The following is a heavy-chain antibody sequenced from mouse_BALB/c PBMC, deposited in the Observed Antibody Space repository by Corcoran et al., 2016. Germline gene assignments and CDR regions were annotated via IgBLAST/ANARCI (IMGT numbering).Heavy chain of an antibody. CDR2: IDPANGNT. CDR1: GFNIKDTY. CDR3: GRGAPFAY. J-gene: IGHJ3*01. Sequence: EVQLQQSGAELVKPGASVKLSCTASGFNIKDTYMHWVKQRPEQGLEWIGRIDPANGNTKYDPKFQGKATITADTSSNTAYLQLSSLTSEDTAVYYCGRGAPFAYWGQGTLVTVSA. V-gene: IGHV14-3*02.